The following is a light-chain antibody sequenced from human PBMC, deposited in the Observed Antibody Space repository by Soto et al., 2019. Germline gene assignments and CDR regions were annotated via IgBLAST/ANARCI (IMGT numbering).Light chain of an antibody. CDR1: QSISGNY. CDR2: GAS. V-gene: IGKV3-20*01. CDR3: QQYVISVT. J-gene: IGKJ5*01. Sequence: DIVFTQSPATLSLSPGESSTLSCRASQSISGNYLAWYQQKPGQAPRLLIYGASNRATGIPERFSGSGSGTDFTLTIGRLEPQDSAMYYCQQYVISVTFGQGTRLEIK.